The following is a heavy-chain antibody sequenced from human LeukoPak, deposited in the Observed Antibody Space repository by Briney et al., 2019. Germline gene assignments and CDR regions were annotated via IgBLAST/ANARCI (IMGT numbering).Heavy chain of an antibody. CDR1: GGSISSYY. CDR3: ARPGVGSGRYDAFDI. D-gene: IGHD5-12*01. V-gene: IGHV4-59*08. CDR2: IYYSGST. J-gene: IGHJ3*02. Sequence: SETLSLTCTVSGGSISSYYWSWIRQPPGKGLEWIGYIYYSGSTNYNPSLKSRVTISVDTSKNQFSLKLSSVTAADTAVYYCARPGVGSGRYDAFDIWGQGTMVTVSS.